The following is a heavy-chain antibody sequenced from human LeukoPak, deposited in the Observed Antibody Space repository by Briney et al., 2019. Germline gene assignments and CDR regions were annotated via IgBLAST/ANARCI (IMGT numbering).Heavy chain of an antibody. CDR2: ISSSSSSI. J-gene: IGHJ4*02. Sequence: GGSLRLSCAASGFTFSSCSMNWVRQAPGKGLEWVSSISSSSSSIYYADSVKGRFTISRDNAKISLYLQMNSLRAEDTAVYYCARASGDIVETATMGSYWGQGTLATVSS. CDR1: GFTFSSCS. D-gene: IGHD5-18*01. CDR3: ARASGDIVETATMGSY. V-gene: IGHV3-21*01.